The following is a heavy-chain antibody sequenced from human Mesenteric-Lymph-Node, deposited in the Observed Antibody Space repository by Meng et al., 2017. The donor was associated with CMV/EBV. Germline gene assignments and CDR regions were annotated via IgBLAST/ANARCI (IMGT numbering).Heavy chain of an antibody. J-gene: IGHJ3*02. Sequence: SETLSLTCTSSGGSIRGYYWSWIRQPPGKGLEWIGNSHDSGSTNYNPSLKSRVTISVDTTKNQFSLKLSSVTAADTAVYYCAGHSHSGSYGYRAFDIWGQGTMVTVSS. CDR2: SHDSGST. CDR3: AGHSHSGSYGYRAFDI. CDR1: GGSIRGYY. D-gene: IGHD3-16*01. V-gene: IGHV4-59*08.